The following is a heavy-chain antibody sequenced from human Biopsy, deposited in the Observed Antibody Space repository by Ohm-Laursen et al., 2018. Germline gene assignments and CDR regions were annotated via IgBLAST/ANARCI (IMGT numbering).Heavy chain of an antibody. V-gene: IGHV1-2*02. Sequence: ASVKVSCKPSGFSFAGYYIHWVRQAPGQGLEWMGWISPKSGDTNYAHKFQGNITMTRDTSMSTAYMEMSRLRCDDTAVYYCALQSVAQMKNFDYWGQGTLVTVSS. CDR3: ALQSVAQMKNFDY. CDR1: GFSFAGYY. J-gene: IGHJ4*02. CDR2: ISPKSGDT. D-gene: IGHD6-19*01.